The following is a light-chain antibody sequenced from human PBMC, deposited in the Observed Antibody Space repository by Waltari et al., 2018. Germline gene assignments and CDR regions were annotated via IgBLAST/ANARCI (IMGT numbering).Light chain of an antibody. Sequence: QSALTQPASVSGSPGQSITISCTGTSSDVGAYNYVSWYQQPPGKAPKLIIFDVSNRPPGVSNRFSGSKSCNTASLTISGLQAEDEADYYCSSYISSSTLELFGGGTSLTVL. CDR1: SSDVGAYNY. CDR2: DVS. J-gene: IGLJ2*01. CDR3: SSYISSSTLEL. V-gene: IGLV2-14*03.